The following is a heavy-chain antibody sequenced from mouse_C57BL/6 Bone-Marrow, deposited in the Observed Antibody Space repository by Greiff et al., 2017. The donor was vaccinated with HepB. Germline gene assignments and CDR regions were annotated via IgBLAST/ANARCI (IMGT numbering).Heavy chain of an antibody. D-gene: IGHD1-1*01. CDR3: ARAPTVATGFDY. V-gene: IGHV1-69*01. J-gene: IGHJ2*01. CDR1: GYTFTSYW. Sequence: QVQLKQPGAELVMPGASVKLSCKASGYTFTSYWMHWVKQRPGQGLEWIGEIDPSDSYTNYNQKFKGKSTLTVDKSSSTAYMQLSSLTSEDSAVYYCARAPTVATGFDYWGQGTTLTVSS. CDR2: IDPSDSYT.